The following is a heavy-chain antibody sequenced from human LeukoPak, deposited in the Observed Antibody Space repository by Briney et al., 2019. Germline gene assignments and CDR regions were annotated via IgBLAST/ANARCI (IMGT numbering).Heavy chain of an antibody. Sequence: SETLSLTCTVPGGSISSSSYYWGWIRQPPGKGLEWIGIIFYSVSTYYNPSLKSRVTISVDTSKTHFSLKLSSVTAADTAVYYCERHRGSVQYYDFWCGYYSRAFDIWGQETIVSVSS. CDR3: ERHRGSVQYYDFWCGYYSRAFDI. CDR1: GGSISSSSYY. V-gene: IGHV4-39*01. J-gene: IGHJ3*02. D-gene: IGHD3-3*01. CDR2: IFYSVST.